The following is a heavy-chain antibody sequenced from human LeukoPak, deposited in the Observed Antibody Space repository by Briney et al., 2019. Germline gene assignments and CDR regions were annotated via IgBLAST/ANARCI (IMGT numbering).Heavy chain of an antibody. Sequence: SETLSLTCTVSGGSIGSYYWSWLRQPPGERLEWIGYTYYIGSTNYNPSLSSRVIMSVDRSKNQFSLKLRSVTAADTAIYYCARLPQSVDRNGWVYYFDLWGEDTRDPVPS. CDR1: GGSIGSYY. CDR3: ARLPQSVDRNGWVYYFDL. J-gene: IGHJ4*02. V-gene: IGHV4-59*08. D-gene: IGHD6-19*01. CDR2: TYYIGST.